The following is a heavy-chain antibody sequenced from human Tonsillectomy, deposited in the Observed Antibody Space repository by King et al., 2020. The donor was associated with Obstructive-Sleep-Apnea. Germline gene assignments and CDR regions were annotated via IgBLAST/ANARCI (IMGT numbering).Heavy chain of an antibody. Sequence: VQLQESGPGLVKPSETLSLTCTVSGYSITSGYDWGFIRKPPGKGLEWIARIYHSGSTHYNPSLKSRVTMSVNTSKNQFSLKLTSVTAADTAVYYCARDQRAWGQGTLVTVSS. CDR3: ARDQRA. J-gene: IGHJ5*02. CDR2: IYHSGST. D-gene: IGHD6-25*01. V-gene: IGHV4-38-2*02. CDR1: GYSITSGYD.